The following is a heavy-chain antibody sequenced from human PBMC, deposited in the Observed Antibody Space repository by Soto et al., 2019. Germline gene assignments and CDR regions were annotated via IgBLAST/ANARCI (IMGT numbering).Heavy chain of an antibody. CDR1: GGSISSGGYY. Sequence: TAETRSLTCTVSGGSISSGGYYWSWIRQHPGKGLEWIGYIYYSGSTYYNPSLKSRVTISVDTSKNQFSLKLRSDDTAVYYCAREGYGYQVQWHPGIYGMDVWGQGTTVTVS. J-gene: IGHJ6*02. V-gene: IGHV4-31*03. CDR3: AREGYGYQVQWHPGIYGMDV. CDR2: IYYSGST. D-gene: IGHD2-2*01.